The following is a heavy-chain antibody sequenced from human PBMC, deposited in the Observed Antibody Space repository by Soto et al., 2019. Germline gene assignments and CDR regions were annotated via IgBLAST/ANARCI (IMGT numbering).Heavy chain of an antibody. CDR3: TRQRGLDSSGYYYYDAFDI. CDR2: IRSKANSYAT. Sequence: PGGSLRLSCAASGFTFSGSAMHWVRQASGKGLEWVGRIRSKANSYATAYAASVKGRFTISRDDSKNTAYLQMNSLKTEDTAVYYCTRQRGLDSSGYYYYDAFDIWGQGTMVTVSS. D-gene: IGHD3-22*01. J-gene: IGHJ3*02. V-gene: IGHV3-73*01. CDR1: GFTFSGSA.